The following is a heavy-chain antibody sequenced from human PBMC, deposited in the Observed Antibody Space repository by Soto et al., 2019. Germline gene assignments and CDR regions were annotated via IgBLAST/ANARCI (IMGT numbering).Heavy chain of an antibody. D-gene: IGHD6-13*01. J-gene: IGHJ4*02. V-gene: IGHV4-59*01. Sequence: TSETLSLTCTVSGGSISSYYWSWIRQPPGKGLEYIGFIYYTGNTYYNPSLKSRVTISIDTSKNQFSLKLTSVTAADTAVYYCARDLISTPGALFDFWGQGTLVTVSS. CDR3: ARDLISTPGALFDF. CDR1: GGSISSYY. CDR2: IYYTGNT.